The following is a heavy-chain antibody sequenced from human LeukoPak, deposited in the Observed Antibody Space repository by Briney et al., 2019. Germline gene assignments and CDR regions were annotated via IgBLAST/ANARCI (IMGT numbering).Heavy chain of an antibody. J-gene: IGHJ4*02. CDR3: ASSSTSGYYDFDY. Sequence: SVKGRFTISRDNAKSSLYLQMNSLRAEDTAVYYCASSSTSGYYDFDYWGQGTLVTVSS. V-gene: IGHV3-21*01. D-gene: IGHD3-22*01.